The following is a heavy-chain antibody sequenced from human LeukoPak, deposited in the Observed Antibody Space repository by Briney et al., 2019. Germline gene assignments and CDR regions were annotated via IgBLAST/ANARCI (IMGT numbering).Heavy chain of an antibody. D-gene: IGHD2/OR15-2a*01. CDR3: ARLLPSNTFDI. CDR1: GGSISSTSYY. Sequence: SETLSLTCTVSGGSISSTSYYYSWIRQPAGKGLEWIGRIYTSGTTTYNPSLKSRVTISLDTSKNQVSLKLSSVTAADTAVYYCARLLPSNTFDIWGQGTMVTVSS. V-gene: IGHV4-61*02. J-gene: IGHJ3*02. CDR2: IYTSGTT.